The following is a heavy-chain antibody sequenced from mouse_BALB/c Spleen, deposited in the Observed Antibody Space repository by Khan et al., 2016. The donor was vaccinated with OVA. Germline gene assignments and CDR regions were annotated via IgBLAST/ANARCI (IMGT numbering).Heavy chain of an antibody. Sequence: EVQLLESGPGLVKPSQSLSLTCTVTGYSLTSNYAWSWIRQFPGNKLEWMGYISYSGRTSYNPSLTSRISVTRDTSENQFFLQLNSVTTEDTATYYWARQNYYGYALDYWGQGTSVTVSS. J-gene: IGHJ4*01. CDR1: GYSLTSNYA. D-gene: IGHD1-1*01. V-gene: IGHV3-2*02. CDR3: ARQNYYGYALDY. CDR2: ISYSGRT.